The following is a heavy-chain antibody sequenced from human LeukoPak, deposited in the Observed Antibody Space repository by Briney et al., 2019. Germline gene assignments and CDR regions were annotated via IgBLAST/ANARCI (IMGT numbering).Heavy chain of an antibody. CDR1: GYTFTSYG. J-gene: IGHJ6*02. Sequence: ASVKVSCKASGYTFTSYGISWVRQAPGQGLEWMGWISAYNGNTNYAQKLQGRVTMTTDTSTSTAYMELRSLRSDDTAVYYCARGELLPPPYYYGMDVWGQGTTVPVSS. D-gene: IGHD3-10*01. V-gene: IGHV1-18*01. CDR3: ARGELLPPPYYYGMDV. CDR2: ISAYNGNT.